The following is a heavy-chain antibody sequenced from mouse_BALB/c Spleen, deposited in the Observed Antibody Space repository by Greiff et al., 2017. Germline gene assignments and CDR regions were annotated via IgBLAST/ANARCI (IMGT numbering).Heavy chain of an antibody. CDR2: IWAGGST. V-gene: IGHV2-9*02. CDR1: GFSLTSYG. D-gene: IGHD1-1*01. Sequence: VQLVESGPGLVAPSQSLSITCTVSGFSLTSYGVHWVRQPPGKGLEWLGVIWAGGSTNYNSALMSRLSISKDNSKSQVFLKMNSLQTDDTAMYYCARDNYGSSYDWFAYWGQGTLVTVSA. CDR3: ARDNYGSSYDWFAY. J-gene: IGHJ3*01.